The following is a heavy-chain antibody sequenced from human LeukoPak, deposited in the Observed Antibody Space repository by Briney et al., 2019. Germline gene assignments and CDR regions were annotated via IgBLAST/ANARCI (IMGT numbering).Heavy chain of an antibody. D-gene: IGHD6-19*01. CDR2: INHSGST. CDR1: GGSFSGYY. J-gene: IGHJ4*02. CDR3: AGGVRQWLAHGVDY. Sequence: SETLSLTCAVYGGSFSGYYWSWIRQPPGKGLEWIGEINHSGSTNYNPSLKSRVTISVDTSKNQFSLKLSSVTAADTAVYYCAGGVRQWLAHGVDYWGQGTLVTASS. V-gene: IGHV4-34*01.